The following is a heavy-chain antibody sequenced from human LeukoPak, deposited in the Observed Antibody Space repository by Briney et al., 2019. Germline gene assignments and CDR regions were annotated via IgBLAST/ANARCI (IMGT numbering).Heavy chain of an antibody. J-gene: IGHJ4*02. Sequence: GASVKVSCKTSGYTFTTYHINWVRQASGQGLEWPGWMNPYSGDRGYAQRFQGRLSITSDTSISTAYMELGSLKSDDTAVYFCARTTSLTASGYDCWGQGTLVTVSS. D-gene: IGHD4-17*01. V-gene: IGHV1-8*03. CDR1: GYTFTTYH. CDR3: ARTTSLTASGYDC. CDR2: MNPYSGDR.